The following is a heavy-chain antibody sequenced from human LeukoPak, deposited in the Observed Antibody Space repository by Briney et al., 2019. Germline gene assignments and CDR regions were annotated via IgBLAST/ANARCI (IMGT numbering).Heavy chain of an antibody. D-gene: IGHD3-10*01. CDR1: GFTFSSYW. CDR2: IKQDGSEK. Sequence: GGSLRLSCAASGFTFSSYWVSWVRQAPGKGLEWVANIKQDGSEKYYVDSVKGRFTISRDNAKNSLYLQMNSLRAEDTAVYYCARDFGFDYWGQGTLVTVSS. CDR3: ARDFGFDY. V-gene: IGHV3-7*01. J-gene: IGHJ4*02.